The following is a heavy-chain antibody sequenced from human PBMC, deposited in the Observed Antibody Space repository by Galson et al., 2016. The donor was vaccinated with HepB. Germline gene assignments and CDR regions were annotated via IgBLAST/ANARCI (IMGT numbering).Heavy chain of an antibody. CDR2: TFYRSTWEN. D-gene: IGHD3-10*01. V-gene: IGHV6-1*01. CDR3: ARAVMLGRGMDV. J-gene: IGHJ6*02. Sequence: CAISGDSVYNNGAAWVWIRQSPSRGVEWLGRTFYRSTWENHYAGSVKHRIPISPDTSRNQFSLHLNSVTPEDTAVYYCARAVMLGRGMDVWGQGTTGTVSS. CDR1: GDSVYNNGAA.